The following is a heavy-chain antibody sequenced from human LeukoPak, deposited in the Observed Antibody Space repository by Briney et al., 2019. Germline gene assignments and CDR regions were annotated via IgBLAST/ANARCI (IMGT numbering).Heavy chain of an antibody. CDR1: GFTFSDYS. CDR3: ARRSLLVPNLDY. V-gene: IGHV3-48*04. J-gene: IGHJ4*02. Sequence: GGSLRLSCAASGFTFSDYSMNWVRQTPGKGLEWVSSISGGSSTIYYADSVKGRFTISRDNAKNSLYLQMNSLRAEDTAVYYCARRSLLVPNLDYWGQGTLVTVSS. D-gene: IGHD3-10*01. CDR2: ISGGSSTI.